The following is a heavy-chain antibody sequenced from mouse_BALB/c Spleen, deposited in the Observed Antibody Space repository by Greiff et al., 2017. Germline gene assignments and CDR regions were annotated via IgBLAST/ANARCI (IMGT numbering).Heavy chain of an antibody. J-gene: IGHJ2*01. CDR1: GYAFSSSW. CDR2: IYPGDGDT. CDR3: ARWGYYGNFDY. Sequence: VKLVESGPELVKPGASVKISCKASGYAFSSSWMNWVKQRPGQGLEWIGRIYPGDGDTNYNGKFKGKATLTADKSSSTAYMQLSSLTSVDSAVYFCARWGYYGNFDYWGQGTTLTVSS. V-gene: IGHV1-82*01. D-gene: IGHD2-1*01.